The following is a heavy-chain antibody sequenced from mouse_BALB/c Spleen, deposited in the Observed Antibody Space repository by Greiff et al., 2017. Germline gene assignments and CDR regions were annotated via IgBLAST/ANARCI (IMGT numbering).Heavy chain of an antibody. D-gene: IGHD1-1*01. Sequence: EVQLVESGGGLVQPGGSRKLSCAASGFTFSSFGMHWVRQAPEKGLEWVAYISSGSSTIYYADTVKGRFTISRDNPKNTLFLQMTSLRSEDTAMYYCAREEGNYYVSSYWAMDYWGQGTSVTVSS. CDR2: ISSGSSTI. CDR3: AREEGNYYVSSYWAMDY. CDR1: GFTFSSFG. V-gene: IGHV5-17*02. J-gene: IGHJ4*01.